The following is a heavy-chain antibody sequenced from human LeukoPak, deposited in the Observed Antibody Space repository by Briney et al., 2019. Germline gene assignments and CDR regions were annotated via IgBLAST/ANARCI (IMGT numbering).Heavy chain of an antibody. D-gene: IGHD1-1*01. CDR2: IYYGGST. Sequence: SQTLSLTCTVSGGSINSYYWSWLRQPPGKGLEWIGYIYYGGSTNYNPSLKSRVTMSVDTSKNQFSLKLRSVTAADTAVYYCARQVPTGQLKCFDYWGQGTQVTVSS. CDR3: ARQVPTGQLKCFDY. V-gene: IGHV4-59*08. CDR1: GGSINSYY. J-gene: IGHJ4*02.